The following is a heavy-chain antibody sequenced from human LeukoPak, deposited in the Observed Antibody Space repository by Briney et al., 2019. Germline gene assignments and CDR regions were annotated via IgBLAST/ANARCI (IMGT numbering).Heavy chain of an antibody. CDR3: ARDRYSGYDGFGAFDI. CDR1: GFTVSSNY. D-gene: IGHD5-12*01. Sequence: GGSLRLSCAASGFTVSSNYMSWVRQAPGKGLEWVSVIYSGGSTYYADSVNGRFTISRDNSKNTLYLQMNSLRAEDTAVYYCARDRYSGYDGFGAFDIWGQGTMVTVSS. J-gene: IGHJ3*02. V-gene: IGHV3-53*05. CDR2: IYSGGST.